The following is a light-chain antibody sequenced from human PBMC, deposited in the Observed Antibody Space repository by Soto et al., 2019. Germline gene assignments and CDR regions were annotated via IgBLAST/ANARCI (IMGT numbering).Light chain of an antibody. J-gene: IGKJ1*01. CDR2: GAS. CDR1: QSVSGN. Sequence: EIVMTQSPDALSVSPGERATLSCRASQSVSGNLAWFQQKPGQAPRLLIYGASTRATGIPARFSGSGSGTEFTLSISRLQSEDFAIYYCQQYNNWPQTFGQGTKVEVK. V-gene: IGKV3-15*01. CDR3: QQYNNWPQT.